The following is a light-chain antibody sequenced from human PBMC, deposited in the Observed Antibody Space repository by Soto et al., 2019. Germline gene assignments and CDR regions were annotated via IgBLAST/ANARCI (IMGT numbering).Light chain of an antibody. CDR3: QQYCSTPYT. J-gene: IGKJ2*01. CDR2: GAS. V-gene: IGKV3-20*01. CDR1: QSVSNNY. Sequence: EVVMTQSPGTLSLSPGERATLSCRASQSVSNNYLAWYQQRPGHAPRLLIYGASKRATGIPDKFSGSGSGTDFTLSVNRLEPEDVAVYYCQQYCSTPYTFGQGTKLEIE.